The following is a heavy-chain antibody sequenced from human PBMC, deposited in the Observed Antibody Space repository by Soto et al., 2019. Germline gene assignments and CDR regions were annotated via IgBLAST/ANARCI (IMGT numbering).Heavy chain of an antibody. D-gene: IGHD3-3*01. J-gene: IGHJ5*02. CDR2: TYYSGSI. Sequence: PSETLSLTCTVSGDSINSGDFYWSWIRQPPGKGRQLIGYTYYSGSIHYDPSLNGRVTISVDTSKNQFSLKVTSVTAADTAVYYCARRGFWSGFTWGQGTLVTVSS. CDR1: GDSINSGDFY. CDR3: ARRGFWSGFT. V-gene: IGHV4-30-4*01.